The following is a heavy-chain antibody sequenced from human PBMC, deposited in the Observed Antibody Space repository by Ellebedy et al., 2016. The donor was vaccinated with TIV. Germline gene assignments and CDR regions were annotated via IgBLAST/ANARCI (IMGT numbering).Heavy chain of an antibody. CDR2: TSDSGGT. J-gene: IGHJ1*01. CDR3: ARHGKSEFWSGYFQT. V-gene: IGHV4-59*08. Sequence: MPSETLSLTCTVSSGSISSYDWSWIRQPPGKGLEWMGYTSDSGGTNYNPALKSRGTISEDTSKNQFSLKLSSVTAADTAVYYCARHGKSEFWSGYFQTWGLGTLVTVSS. D-gene: IGHD3-3*01. CDR1: SGSISSYD.